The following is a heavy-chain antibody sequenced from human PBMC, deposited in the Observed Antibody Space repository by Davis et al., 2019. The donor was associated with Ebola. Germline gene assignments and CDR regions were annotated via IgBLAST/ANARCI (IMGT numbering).Heavy chain of an antibody. CDR2: ISWNSGSI. J-gene: IGHJ3*02. V-gene: IGHV3-9*01. CDR1: GFTFDDYA. CDR3: AKDISPGGPNDAFDI. D-gene: IGHD4-23*01. Sequence: PGGSLRLSCTASGFTFDDYAMHWVRQAPGKGLEWVSGISWNSGSIGYADSVKGRFTISRDNAKNSLYLQMNSLRAEDTALYYCAKDISPGGPNDAFDIWGQGTMVTVSS.